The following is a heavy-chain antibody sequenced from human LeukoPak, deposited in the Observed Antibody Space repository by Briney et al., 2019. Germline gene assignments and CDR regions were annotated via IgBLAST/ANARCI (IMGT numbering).Heavy chain of an antibody. CDR1: GFTFSSYW. V-gene: IGHV3-7*01. CDR3: ARGVEDDFWSGYEYFDY. J-gene: IGHJ4*02. D-gene: IGHD3-3*01. Sequence: GSLRLSCAASGFTFSSYWMSWVRQAPGKGLEWVANIKQDGSEKYYVDSVKGRFTISRDNAKNSLYLQMNSLRAEDTAVYYCARGVEDDFWSGYEYFDYWGQGTLVTVSS. CDR2: IKQDGSEK.